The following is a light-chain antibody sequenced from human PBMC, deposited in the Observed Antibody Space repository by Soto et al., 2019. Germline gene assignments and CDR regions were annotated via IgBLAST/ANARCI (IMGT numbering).Light chain of an antibody. CDR2: DAS. Sequence: EIVLTQPPATLSLSPGERATLSCRASQSVSSYLAWYQQKPGQAPRLLIYDASNRATGIPARFSGSGSGTDFTLTISSLEPEDFAVYSCQQRSNWITFGQGTRLEIE. V-gene: IGKV3-11*01. CDR3: QQRSNWIT. J-gene: IGKJ5*01. CDR1: QSVSSY.